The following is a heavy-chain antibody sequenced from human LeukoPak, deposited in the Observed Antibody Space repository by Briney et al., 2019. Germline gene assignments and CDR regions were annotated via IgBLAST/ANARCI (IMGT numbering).Heavy chain of an antibody. CDR2: VSHDGDT. V-gene: IGHV4-34*01. J-gene: IGHJ6*02. CDR1: GMSLSDYY. CDR3: ARRALDYDDVAYFYARCSDV. D-gene: IGHD4-17*01. Sequence: QASETLSLTCGVSGMSLSDYYWTWIRQSPGKGLEWIGEVSHDGDTNYNPSLKSRVSISVDTSNDQFPLKLSSVTAADTGVYYCARRALDYDDVAYFYARCSDVWGQGIKVTVS.